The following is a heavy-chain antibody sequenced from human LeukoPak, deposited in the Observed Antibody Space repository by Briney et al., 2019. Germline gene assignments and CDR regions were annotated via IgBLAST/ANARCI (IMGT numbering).Heavy chain of an antibody. V-gene: IGHV3-21*06. Sequence: GGSLRLSCAASGFTFSSYWMSWVRQAPGKGLEWVSSISSNSRYVYYADSMRGRFTISRDNAKNSLYLQMNSLKPEDTAVYYCARVAEAAAFDSWGQGTLVTVSS. CDR1: GFTFSSYW. J-gene: IGHJ4*02. D-gene: IGHD6-13*01. CDR3: ARVAEAAAFDS. CDR2: ISSNSRYV.